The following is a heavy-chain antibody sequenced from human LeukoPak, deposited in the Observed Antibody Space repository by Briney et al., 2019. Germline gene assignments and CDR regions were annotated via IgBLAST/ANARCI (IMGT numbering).Heavy chain of an antibody. D-gene: IGHD2-15*01. V-gene: IGHV4-39*01. CDR3: ARQHSHCRGASCYLSSWFDP. J-gene: IGHJ5*02. CDR1: GGSIISSTYY. CDR2: IYYSGST. Sequence: SETLSLTCTVSGGSIISSTYYWGWIRQPPGKWLECIGTIYYSGSTDYNPSLKIRVTISVDTSKNQFSMKMTSVTASETAVYSCARQHSHCRGASCYLSSWFDPWGQGTPVSVSS.